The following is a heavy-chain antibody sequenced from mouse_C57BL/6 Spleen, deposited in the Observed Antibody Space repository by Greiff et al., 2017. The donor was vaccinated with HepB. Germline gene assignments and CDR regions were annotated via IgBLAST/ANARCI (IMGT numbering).Heavy chain of an antibody. D-gene: IGHD1-1*01. V-gene: IGHV1-69*01. CDR1: GYTFTSYW. CDR3: ARLGYYGSRAWFAY. CDR2: IDPSDSYT. J-gene: IGHJ3*01. Sequence: QVQLKQPGAELVMPGASVKLSCKASGYTFTSYWMHWVKQRPGQGLEWIGEIDPSDSYTNYNQKFKGKSTLTVDKSSSTAYMQLSSLTSEDSAVYYCARLGYYGSRAWFAYWGQGTLVTVSA.